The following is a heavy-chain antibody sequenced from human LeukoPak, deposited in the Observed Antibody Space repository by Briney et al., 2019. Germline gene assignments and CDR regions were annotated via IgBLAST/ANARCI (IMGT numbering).Heavy chain of an antibody. V-gene: IGHV5-51*01. D-gene: IGHD2-8*02. Sequence: GEALKISCKGSGYTFTNYWIAWVRQMPGKGLEWRAIINPGNSGTRFSPSFQGHLTLSVDTSLSTAYVQWSSLKASDPAMSYCARQGKNVALDLWGQGTLVTVSS. J-gene: IGHJ4*02. CDR2: INPGNSGT. CDR1: GYTFTNYW. CDR3: ARQGKNVALDL.